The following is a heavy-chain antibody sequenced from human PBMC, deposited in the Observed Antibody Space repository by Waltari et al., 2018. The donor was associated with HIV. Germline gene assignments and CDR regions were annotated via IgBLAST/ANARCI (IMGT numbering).Heavy chain of an antibody. V-gene: IGHV4-59*08. D-gene: IGHD1-26*01. Sequence: QVQLQESGPVLSQASEILSLTSSFSAVSTSHHSWRWIRQSHGKGLEWIGFVYHSRTTNSNPSLRSRVTISVDASQIQFSLELWSVTVADTAVYYCARHLSYSNYDAFDFWGHGTLVTVSS. CDR1: AVSTSHHS. CDR3: ARHLSYSNYDAFDF. J-gene: IGHJ4*01. CDR2: VYHSRTT.